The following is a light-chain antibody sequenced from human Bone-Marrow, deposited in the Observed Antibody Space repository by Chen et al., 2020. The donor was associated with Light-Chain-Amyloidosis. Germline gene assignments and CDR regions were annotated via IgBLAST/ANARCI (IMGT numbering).Light chain of an antibody. CDR1: NIGSTS. CDR2: DDS. V-gene: IGLV3-21*02. J-gene: IGLJ3*02. CDR3: QVWDRSRDRPV. Sequence: SYVLTQPSSVSVAPGQTATIACGGNNIGSTSVHWYQQTPGQAPLLVVYDDSDRPSGIPARLAGSSSGNTATLTMSRVEAGDEADYYCQVWDRSRDRPVFGGGTKLTVL.